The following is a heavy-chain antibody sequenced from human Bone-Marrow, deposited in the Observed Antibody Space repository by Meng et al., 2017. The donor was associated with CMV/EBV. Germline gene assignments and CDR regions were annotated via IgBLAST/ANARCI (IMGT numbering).Heavy chain of an antibody. D-gene: IGHD2-2*01. V-gene: IGHV3-33*06. CDR2: IWYDGSNK. J-gene: IGHJ6*02. Sequence: GESLKISCAASGFTFSSYAMHWVRQAPGKGLEWVAVIWYDGSNKYYADSVKGRFTISRDNSRNTLYLQMNSLRVEDTAVYYCVKGGSTTSYYYGMYVWGQGTSVTVSS. CDR3: VKGGSTTSYYYGMYV. CDR1: GFTFSSYA.